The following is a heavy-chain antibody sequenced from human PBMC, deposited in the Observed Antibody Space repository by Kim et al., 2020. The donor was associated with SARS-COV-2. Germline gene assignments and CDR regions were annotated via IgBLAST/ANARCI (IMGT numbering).Heavy chain of an antibody. Sequence: GGSLRLSCAASGFTFSSYEMNWVRQAPGKGLEWVSYISSSGSSRYYADSVKGRFTISRDNAKNSLYLQMNSLRGEDTAVYYCAREDGMTTSNLDVWGQGTTVTVSS. CDR3: AREDGMTTSNLDV. CDR2: ISSSGSSR. D-gene: IGHD4-17*01. V-gene: IGHV3-48*03. J-gene: IGHJ6*02. CDR1: GFTFSSYE.